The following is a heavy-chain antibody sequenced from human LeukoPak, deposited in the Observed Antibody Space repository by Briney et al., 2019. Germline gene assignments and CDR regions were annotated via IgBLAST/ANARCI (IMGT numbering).Heavy chain of an antibody. D-gene: IGHD3-22*01. CDR3: AKDLYYYDSSGYYYPGY. Sequence: GGSLRLSCAASGFTFSSYGMSWVRQAPGKGLEWVSAISGSGGSTYYADSVKGRFTISRDNSKNTLYLQMNSLRAEDTAVYYCAKDLYYYDSSGYYYPGYWGQGTLVTVSS. V-gene: IGHV3-23*01. J-gene: IGHJ4*02. CDR2: ISGSGGST. CDR1: GFTFSSYG.